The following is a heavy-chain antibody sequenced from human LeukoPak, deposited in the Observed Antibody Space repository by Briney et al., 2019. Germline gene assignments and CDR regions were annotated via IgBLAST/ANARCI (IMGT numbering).Heavy chain of an antibody. CDR1: GFTFSDYY. D-gene: IGHD2-21*02. V-gene: IGHV3-11*01. J-gene: IGHJ4*02. CDR3: ARAIVVVTATTYYFDY. Sequence: GGSLRLSCAASGFTFSDYYMSWIRQAPGKGLEWVSYTSSSGSTIYYADSVKGRFTISRDNAKNSLYLQMNSLRAEDTAVYYCARAIVVVTATTYYFDYWGQGTLVTVSS. CDR2: TSSSGSTI.